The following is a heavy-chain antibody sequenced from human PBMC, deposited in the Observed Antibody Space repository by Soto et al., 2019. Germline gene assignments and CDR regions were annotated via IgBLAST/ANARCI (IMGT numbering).Heavy chain of an antibody. CDR1: GFTFSSYW. V-gene: IGHV3-7*01. Sequence: GGSLRLSCAASGFTFSSYWMSWVRQAPGKGLEWVANIKQDGSEKYYVDSVKGRFTISRDNAKNSLYLQMNSLRAEDTAVYYCARCPSHYDFWSGYSYYYYMDVWGKGTTVTVSS. CDR3: ARCPSHYDFWSGYSYYYYMDV. CDR2: IKQDGSEK. D-gene: IGHD3-3*01. J-gene: IGHJ6*03.